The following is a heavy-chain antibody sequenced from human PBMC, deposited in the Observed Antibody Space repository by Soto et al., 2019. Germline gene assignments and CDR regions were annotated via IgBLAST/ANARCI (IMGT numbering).Heavy chain of an antibody. V-gene: IGHV4-4*02. CDR1: GDSISLGHW. J-gene: IGHJ4*02. CDR2: IFHSGSS. CDR3: ARVRYFDGAYYFDY. Sequence: QVQLHESGPGLVKPSGTLSLTCAVSGDSISLGHWWSWVRQPPGTRLEWIGEIFHSGSSNYNPSLESRVTISMDKSKNQCSLKLSSVTAADTAIYYCARVRYFDGAYYFDYWGQGTLVTVSS. D-gene: IGHD3-9*01.